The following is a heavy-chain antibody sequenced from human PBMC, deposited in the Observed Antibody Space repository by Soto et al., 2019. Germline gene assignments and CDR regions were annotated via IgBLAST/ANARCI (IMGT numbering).Heavy chain of an antibody. J-gene: IGHJ3*02. V-gene: IGHV3-23*01. CDR3: AKESVGDTQDAFDI. CDR1: GFTFSSYA. Sequence: RGSLVLCCASSGFTFSSYAMSWVRQAPGKGLDWVSAISGSGGSTYYADSVKGRFTISRDNSKNTLYLQMNSLRAEDTAVYYCAKESVGDTQDAFDIWGQGTMVTVSS. CDR2: ISGSGGST. D-gene: IGHD1-26*01.